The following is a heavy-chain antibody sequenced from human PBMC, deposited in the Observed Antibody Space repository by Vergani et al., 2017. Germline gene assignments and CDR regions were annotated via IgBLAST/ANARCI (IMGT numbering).Heavy chain of an antibody. CDR1: GYTFTSYY. D-gene: IGHD3-10*01. Sequence: QVQLVQSGAEVKKPGASVKVSCKASGYTFTSYYMHWVRQAPGQGLEWMGIINPSGGSTSYAQKFQGRVTMTRDTSTSTVYMELSSLRSEDTAVYYCTRSASYGSGSYYISWFDPWGQGTVVTVSS. CDR2: INPSGGST. J-gene: IGHJ5*02. V-gene: IGHV1-46*03. CDR3: TRSASYGSGSYYISWFDP.